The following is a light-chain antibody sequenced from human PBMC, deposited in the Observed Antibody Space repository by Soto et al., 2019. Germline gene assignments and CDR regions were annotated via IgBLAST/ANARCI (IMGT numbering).Light chain of an antibody. Sequence: QSVLTQPASVSGSPGQSITISCAGTSSDVGRYTYVSWYQQHPGKAPKLIIYDVYNRPSGVSNRFSGSKSGNTASLTISGFQAEDEADYYCTSYTSTSTPYVFGGGTKVTVL. CDR3: TSYTSTSTPYV. CDR1: SSDVGRYTY. V-gene: IGLV2-14*01. CDR2: DVY. J-gene: IGLJ1*01.